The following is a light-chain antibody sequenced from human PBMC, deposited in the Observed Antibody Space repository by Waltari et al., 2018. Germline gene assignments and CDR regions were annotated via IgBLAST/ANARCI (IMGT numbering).Light chain of an antibody. CDR2: EVN. J-gene: IGLJ3*02. Sequence: QSALSQPASVSGSPGQSITISCTGTSSDVGSYKLVSWYQQHPGKVPKLIIFEVNKRPPGVSNRCAGSKSGNTASLTISGLQPEDEADYYCCSYASDITLVFGGGTKLTVL. CDR3: CSYASDITLV. V-gene: IGLV2-23*02. CDR1: SSDVGSYKL.